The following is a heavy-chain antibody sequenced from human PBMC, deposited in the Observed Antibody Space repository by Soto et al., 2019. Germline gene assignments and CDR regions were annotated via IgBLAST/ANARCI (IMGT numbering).Heavy chain of an antibody. CDR3: ARENVVVPAAFYYYYGMDV. V-gene: IGHV1-69*13. CDR2: IIPIFGTA. Sequence: SVKVSCKASGGTFSSYAISWVRQAPGQGLEWMGGIIPIFGTANYAQKVQGRVTITADESTSTAYMELSSLRSEDTAVYYCARENVVVPAAFYYYYGMDVWGQGTTVTVSS. D-gene: IGHD2-2*01. CDR1: GGTFSSYA. J-gene: IGHJ6*02.